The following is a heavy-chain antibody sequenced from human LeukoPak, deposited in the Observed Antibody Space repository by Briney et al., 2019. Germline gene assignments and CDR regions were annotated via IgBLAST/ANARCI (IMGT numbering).Heavy chain of an antibody. V-gene: IGHV4-39*07. CDR1: GGSISRRKCY. D-gene: IGHD3-10*01. CDR2: INYSGTT. Sequence: SETLSLTCTVSGGSISRRKCYGGWIRQPPGKGLEWIGSINYSGTTYYNPSLQSRVTVSVDTSKNQFSLKLRSVTAADTAVYYCARLSTMVRGMAYWGQGPLVTVSS. CDR3: ARLSTMVRGMAY. J-gene: IGHJ1*01.